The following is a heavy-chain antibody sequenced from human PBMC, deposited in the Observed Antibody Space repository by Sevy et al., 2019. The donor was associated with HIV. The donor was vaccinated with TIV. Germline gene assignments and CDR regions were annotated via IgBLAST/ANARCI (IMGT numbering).Heavy chain of an antibody. J-gene: IGHJ6*02. V-gene: IGHV4-59*01. D-gene: IGHD3-10*01. CDR1: GGSISSFY. CDR2: IYHSGTT. Sequence: SETLSLTCTVSGGSISSFYWNWIRHSPGKGLEWIGYIYHSGTTSYNPSLKSRVTISVATSNNQFSLGLTAVTAADTAIYYCARAGGAKDYGMDVWGQGTTVTVSS. CDR3: ARAGGAKDYGMDV.